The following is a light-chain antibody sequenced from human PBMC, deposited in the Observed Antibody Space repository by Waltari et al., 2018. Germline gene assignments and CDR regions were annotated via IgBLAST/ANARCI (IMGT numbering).Light chain of an antibody. CDR2: DAS. J-gene: IGKJ1*01. CDR3: QQRSSWPPT. CDR1: QSVRRY. Sequence: IVLTHSPATLSFSQGERAPLSCRTSQSVRRYLAWYQQKPGQAPRLLIYDASNRATGIPARFSGGGSGTDFTLTISSLAPEDFAVYYCQQRSSWPPTFGQGTKVEIK. V-gene: IGKV3-11*01.